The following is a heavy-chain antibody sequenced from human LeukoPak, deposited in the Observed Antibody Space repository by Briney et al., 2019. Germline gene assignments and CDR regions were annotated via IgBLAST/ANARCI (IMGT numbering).Heavy chain of an antibody. CDR3: ARGNRVRAAAAPNDY. CDR2: INPSGGST. J-gene: IGHJ4*02. D-gene: IGHD6-13*01. CDR1: GYTFTSYY. V-gene: IGHV1-46*01. Sequence: GASVKVSCKASGYTFTSYYMHWVRQAPGQGLEWMGIINPSGGSTSYAQKFQGRVTMTRDMSTSTVYMELSSLRSEDTAVYYCARGNRVRAAAAPNDYWGQGTLVTVSS.